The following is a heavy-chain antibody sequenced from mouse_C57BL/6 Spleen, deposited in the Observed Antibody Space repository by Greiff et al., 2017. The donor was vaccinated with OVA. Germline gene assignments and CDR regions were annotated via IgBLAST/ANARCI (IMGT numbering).Heavy chain of an antibody. V-gene: IGHV1-52*01. CDR2: IDPSDSET. D-gene: IGHD1-1*01. CDR1: GYTFTSYW. CDR3: ARSTTVVDYWYFDV. Sequence: VKLQQPGAELVRPGSSVKLSCKASGYTFTSYWMHWVKQRPIQGLEWIGNIDPSDSETHYNQKFKDKATLTVDKSSSTAYMQLSSLTSEDSAVYYGARSTTVVDYWYFDVWGTGTTVTVSS. J-gene: IGHJ1*03.